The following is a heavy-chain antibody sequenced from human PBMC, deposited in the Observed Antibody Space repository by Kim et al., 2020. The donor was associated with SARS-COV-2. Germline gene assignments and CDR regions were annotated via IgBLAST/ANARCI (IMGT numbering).Heavy chain of an antibody. D-gene: IGHD3-16*01. Sequence: GGSLRLSCAASGFTFSSYAMHWVRQAPGKGLEWVAVISYDGSNKYYADSVKGRFTISRDNSKNTLYLQMNSLRAEDTAVYYCAREGRGALQLGGYYGMDV. CDR2: ISYDGSNK. V-gene: IGHV3-30*04. CDR3: AREGRGALQLGGYYGMDV. J-gene: IGHJ6*01. CDR1: GFTFSSYA.